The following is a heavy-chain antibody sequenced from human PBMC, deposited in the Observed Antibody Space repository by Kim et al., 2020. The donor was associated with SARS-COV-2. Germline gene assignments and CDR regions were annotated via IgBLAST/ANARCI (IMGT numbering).Heavy chain of an antibody. V-gene: IGHV1-69*13. Sequence: SVKVSCKASGGTFSSYAISWVRQAPGQGLEWMGGIIPIFGTANYAQKFQGRVTITADESTSTAYMELSSLRSEDTAVYYCAKRNCSGGSCPYYYYYGMDVWGQGTPVTVSS. CDR1: GGTFSSYA. CDR3: AKRNCSGGSCPYYYYYGMDV. J-gene: IGHJ6*02. CDR2: IIPIFGTA. D-gene: IGHD2-15*01.